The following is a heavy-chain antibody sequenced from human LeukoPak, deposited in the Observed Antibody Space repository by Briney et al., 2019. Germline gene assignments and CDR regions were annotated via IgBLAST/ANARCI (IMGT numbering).Heavy chain of an antibody. J-gene: IGHJ3*02. V-gene: IGHV1-24*01. CDR2: FGPEDGET. Sequence: EASVKVSCKVSGYTLTELSMHWVRQAPGKGLEWMGGFGPEDGETIYAQKFQGRVTMTEDTSTDTAYMELSSLRSEDTAVYYCAGITMIVGYAFDIWGQGTMVTVSS. CDR3: AGITMIVGYAFDI. D-gene: IGHD3-22*01. CDR1: GYTLTELS.